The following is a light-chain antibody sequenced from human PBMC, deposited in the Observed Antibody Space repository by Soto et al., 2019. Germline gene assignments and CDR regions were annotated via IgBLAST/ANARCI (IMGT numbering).Light chain of an antibody. J-gene: IGKJ4*01. CDR3: QQYGSSRALT. CDR1: QSVSSSY. CDR2: GAS. V-gene: IGKV3-20*01. Sequence: EIVLTQSPGTLSLSPGERATLSCRASQSVSSSYLAWYQQKPGQAPRLLIYGASSRATGITDRFSGSGSGTDFTLPISRLEPEDFAVYYCQQYGSSRALTFGGGTKVEIK.